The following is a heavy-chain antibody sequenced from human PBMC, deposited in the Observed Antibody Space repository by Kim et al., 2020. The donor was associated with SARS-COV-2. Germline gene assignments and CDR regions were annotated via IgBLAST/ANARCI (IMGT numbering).Heavy chain of an antibody. J-gene: IGHJ5*02. CDR2: IIPIFGTA. V-gene: IGHV1-69*13. CDR3: ARDPYYYGSGDNWFDP. Sequence: SVKVSCKASGGTFSSYAISWVRQAPGQGLEWMGGIIPIFGTANYAQKFQGRVTITADESTSTAYMELSSLRSEDTAVYYCARDPYYYGSGDNWFDPWGQGTLVTVSS. CDR1: GGTFSSYA. D-gene: IGHD3-10*01.